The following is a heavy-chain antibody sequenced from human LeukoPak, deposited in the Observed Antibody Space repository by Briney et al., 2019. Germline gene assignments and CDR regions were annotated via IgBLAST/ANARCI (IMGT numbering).Heavy chain of an antibody. J-gene: IGHJ4*02. CDR1: GFTFTSYA. Sequence: ASVKVSCKASGFTFTSYAMQWVRQAPGQRLDWMGWINAGNGNTRYSQKFQGRVTITRDTSASTAYMELSSLRSEDTAVYYCARGGTSTPPAVDYWGQGSLVTVSS. CDR2: INAGNGNT. V-gene: IGHV1-3*01. D-gene: IGHD1-1*01. CDR3: ARGGTSTPPAVDY.